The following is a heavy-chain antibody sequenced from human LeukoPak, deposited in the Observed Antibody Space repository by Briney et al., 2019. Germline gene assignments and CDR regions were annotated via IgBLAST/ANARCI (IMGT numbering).Heavy chain of an antibody. CDR3: ARGRFQYDSSGYYFDY. Sequence: GASVKVSCKVSGYTLTELSMHWVRQAPGKGLEWMGGFDPEDGETIYAQKFQGRVTMTEDTSTDTAYMELSSLRSEDTAVYYCARGRFQYDSSGYYFDYWGQGTLVTVSS. CDR2: FDPEDGET. D-gene: IGHD3-22*01. CDR1: GYTLTELS. V-gene: IGHV1-24*01. J-gene: IGHJ4*02.